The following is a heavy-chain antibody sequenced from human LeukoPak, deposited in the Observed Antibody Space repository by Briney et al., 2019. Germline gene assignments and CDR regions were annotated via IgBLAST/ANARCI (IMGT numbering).Heavy chain of an antibody. CDR1: GYTFTSYG. V-gene: IGHV1-18*01. CDR3: VRESASYLDH. J-gene: IGHJ4*02. CDR2: ISAYRGET. D-gene: IGHD3-3*01. Sequence: ASVKVSCKASGYTFTSYGICWVRQAPGQGLEWMGWISAYRGETCYAQNFQGRLTMTTDTSTNTAYMELRTLRFDDTAVYYCVRESASYLDHWGLGTLVTVSS.